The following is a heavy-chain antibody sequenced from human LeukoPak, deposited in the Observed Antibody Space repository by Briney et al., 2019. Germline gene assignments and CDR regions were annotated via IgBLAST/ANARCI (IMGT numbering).Heavy chain of an antibody. J-gene: IGHJ4*02. CDR3: ARGTYGFSSNYFDY. D-gene: IGHD3-10*01. CDR2: INPNSGGT. V-gene: IGHV1-2*02. Sequence: GASVKVSCKASGYTFTGYYMHWVRQAPGQGLEWMGWINPNSGGTNYAQKFQGRVTMTRDTSISTAYMELSRLRSDDTAVYYCARGTYGFSSNYFDYWGQGTLVTVSS. CDR1: GYTFTGYY.